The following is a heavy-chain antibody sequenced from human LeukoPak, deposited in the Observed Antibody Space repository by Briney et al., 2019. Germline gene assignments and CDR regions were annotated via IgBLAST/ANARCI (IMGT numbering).Heavy chain of an antibody. CDR3: ATLTGTSSSWSNFDY. V-gene: IGHV4-30-2*01. CDR2: IYHSGST. CDR1: GGSISSGGYY. D-gene: IGHD6-13*01. J-gene: IGHJ4*02. Sequence: PSETLSLTCTVSGGSISSGGYYWSWIRQPPGKGLEWIGYIYHSGSTYYNPSLKSRVTISVDRSKNQFSLKLSSVTAADTAVYYCATLTGTSSSWSNFDYWGQGTLVTVSS.